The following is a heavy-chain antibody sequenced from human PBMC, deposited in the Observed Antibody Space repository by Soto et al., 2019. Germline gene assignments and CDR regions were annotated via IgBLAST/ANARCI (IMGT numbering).Heavy chain of an antibody. CDR2: ISSEGATT. V-gene: IGHV3-64D*06. Sequence: GGSLRLSCSVSGFTFISYAMHWVRQAPGKGLEYIASISSEGATTYYADSVKGRFIISRDNSKNTLYLQMSSLRTEDTAVYYCVKDRYVDYWGQGILVTVSS. CDR1: GFTFISYA. CDR3: VKDRYVDY. J-gene: IGHJ4*02.